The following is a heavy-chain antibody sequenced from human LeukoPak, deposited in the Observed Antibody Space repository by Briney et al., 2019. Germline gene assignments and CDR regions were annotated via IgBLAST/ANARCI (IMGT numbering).Heavy chain of an antibody. CDR1: GYTFIHYF. D-gene: IGHD7-27*01. CDR3: ARDLSSTSNWELDY. J-gene: IGHJ4*02. Sequence: AAVKVSCKASGYTFIHYFIRWVRQAPGQGLEWMGRINSNSGGTEYTQKFQGRVTMTRDTSITTVYMELSSLTSDDTAVYYCARDLSSTSNWELDYWGQGTLVTVSS. V-gene: IGHV1-2*06. CDR2: INSNSGGT.